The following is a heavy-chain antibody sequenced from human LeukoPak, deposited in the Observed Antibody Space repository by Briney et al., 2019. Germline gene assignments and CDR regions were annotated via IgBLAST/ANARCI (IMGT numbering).Heavy chain of an antibody. CDR1: GGSIRSSYYY. V-gene: IGHV4-61*05. Sequence: SETLSLTCTVSGGSIRSSYYYWGWIRQPPGKGLEWIGYIYYSGNTNYNPSLKSRVTISVDTSQNQFSLKLHSLTAADTAIYYCARASWDDVGTDYWGQGTLVTVSS. J-gene: IGHJ4*02. CDR2: IYYSGNT. CDR3: ARASWDDVGTDY. D-gene: IGHD1-1*01.